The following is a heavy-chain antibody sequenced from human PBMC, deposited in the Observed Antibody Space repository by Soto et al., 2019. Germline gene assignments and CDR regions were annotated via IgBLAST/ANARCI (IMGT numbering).Heavy chain of an antibody. D-gene: IGHD3-22*01. CDR2: INPNSGGT. CDR1: GYTFTGYY. J-gene: IGHJ4*02. V-gene: IGHV1-2*02. CDR3: AADGYYDSSGSMSYFDY. Sequence: ASVKVSFKASGYTFTGYYMHWVRQAPGQGLEWMGWINPNSGGTNYAQKFQERVTITRDMSTSTAYMELSSLRSEDTAVYYCAADGYYDSSGSMSYFDYWGQGTLVTVSS.